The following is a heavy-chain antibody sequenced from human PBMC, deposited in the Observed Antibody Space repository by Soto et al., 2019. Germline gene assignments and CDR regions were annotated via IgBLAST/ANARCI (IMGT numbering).Heavy chain of an antibody. CDR2: IIPILGIA. J-gene: IGHJ1*01. V-gene: IGHV1-69*02. D-gene: IGHD1-1*01. Sequence: QVQLVQSGAEVKKPGSSVKVSCKASGGTFSSYTISWVRQAPGQGLEWMGRIIPILGIANYAQKFQGRVTITADKSPSTAYMELSSLRSEDTAVFYCARGNPPLNWGQGPLVTVSS. CDR3: ARGNPPLN. CDR1: GGTFSSYT.